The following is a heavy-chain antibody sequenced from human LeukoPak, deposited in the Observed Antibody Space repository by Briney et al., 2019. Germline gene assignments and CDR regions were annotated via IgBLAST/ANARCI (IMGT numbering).Heavy chain of an antibody. CDR1: GGTFSSYA. Sequence: SVKVSCKASGGTFSSYAISWVRQAPGQGLEWMGGIIPIFGTANYAQKFQGRVTITADESTSTAYMELSSLRSEDTAVYYCARDSTYSSSKNAFDIWGQGTMVTVSS. D-gene: IGHD6-6*01. V-gene: IGHV1-69*13. J-gene: IGHJ3*02. CDR3: ARDSTYSSSKNAFDI. CDR2: IIPIFGTA.